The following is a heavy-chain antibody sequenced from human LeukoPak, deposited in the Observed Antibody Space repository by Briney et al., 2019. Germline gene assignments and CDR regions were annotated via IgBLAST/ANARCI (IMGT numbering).Heavy chain of an antibody. Sequence: PSETLSLTCSVSGGSISRSSYYWGWIRQPPGRGLEWIGSIYYSGSTYYNPSLKSRVTISVDTSKNQFSLELSSVTAADMAVYYCASGPRPFDYWGQGTLVSVSS. CDR1: GGSISRSSYY. J-gene: IGHJ4*02. V-gene: IGHV4-39*01. CDR3: ASGPRPFDY. CDR2: IYYSGST.